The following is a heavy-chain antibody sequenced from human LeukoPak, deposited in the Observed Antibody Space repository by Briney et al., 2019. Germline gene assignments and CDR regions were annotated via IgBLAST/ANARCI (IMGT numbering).Heavy chain of an antibody. CDR1: GFTFSAYS. CDR3: ARDFYSSDYYAAFDI. D-gene: IGHD3-22*01. J-gene: IGHJ3*02. Sequence: GGSLRLSCGASGFTFSAYSMTWVRQAPGKGLEWVSSINKRSDYMNYADSVKGRFTISRDNAKNSLYLQMNSLRAEDTAVYYCARDFYSSDYYAAFDIWGQGTMVTVSS. CDR2: INKRSDYM. V-gene: IGHV3-21*01.